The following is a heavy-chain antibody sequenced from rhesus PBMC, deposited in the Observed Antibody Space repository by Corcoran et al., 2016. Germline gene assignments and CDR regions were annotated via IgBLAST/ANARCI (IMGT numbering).Heavy chain of an antibody. CDR2: INTDTGNP. J-gene: IGHJ6*01. CDR1: GYTFTSYG. V-gene: IGHV7-114*01. Sequence: QVQLVLSGAEVKQPGAAVTVSCKASGYTFTSYGMNWGRQAHGQRLEWMGWINTDTGNPTYAQDFKERFTFSMDTSISTAYLQISSLKAEDTAVYYCARDYGLDSWGQGVVVTVSS. CDR3: ARDYGLDS.